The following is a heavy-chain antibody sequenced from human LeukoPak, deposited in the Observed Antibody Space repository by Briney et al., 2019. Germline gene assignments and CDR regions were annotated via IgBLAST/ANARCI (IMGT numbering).Heavy chain of an antibody. CDR3: ARAGYGGNSGAFDI. CDR1: GGSITSYY. Sequence: PSETLSLTCTVSGGSITSYYWSWIRQPAGKGLEWIGRIYNSGSTNYNPSLKSRVTMSVDASKNQFSLKLSSVTAADTAVYYCARAGYGGNSGAFDIWGQGTMVTVSS. D-gene: IGHD4-23*01. V-gene: IGHV4-4*07. J-gene: IGHJ3*02. CDR2: IYNSGST.